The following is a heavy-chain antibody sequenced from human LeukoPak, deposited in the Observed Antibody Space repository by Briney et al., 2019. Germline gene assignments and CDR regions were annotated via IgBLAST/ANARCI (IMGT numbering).Heavy chain of an antibody. CDR1: GFTFSSYG. Sequence: PGRSLRLSCAASGFTFSSYGMHWVRQAPGKGLEWVAVIWYDGSNKYYADSVKGRFTISRDNSKNTLYLQMNSLRAEDTAVYYRARDKEPGWFDPWGQGTLVTVSS. CDR2: IWYDGSNK. J-gene: IGHJ5*02. V-gene: IGHV3-33*01. CDR3: ARDKEPGWFDP.